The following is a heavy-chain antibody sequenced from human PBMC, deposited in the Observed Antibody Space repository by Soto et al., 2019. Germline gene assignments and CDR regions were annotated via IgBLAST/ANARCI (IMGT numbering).Heavy chain of an antibody. J-gene: IGHJ3*02. V-gene: IGHV3-21*01. D-gene: IGHD6-13*01. CDR1: GFTFSSYS. CDR3: ARVLRAKAAAGTAGAFDI. Sequence: GGSLRLSCAASGFTFSSYSMNWVRQAPGKGLEWVSSISSSSSYIYYADSVKGRFTISRDNAKNSLYLQMNSLRAEDTAVYYCARVLRAKAAAGTAGAFDIWGQGTMVTVSS. CDR2: ISSSSSYI.